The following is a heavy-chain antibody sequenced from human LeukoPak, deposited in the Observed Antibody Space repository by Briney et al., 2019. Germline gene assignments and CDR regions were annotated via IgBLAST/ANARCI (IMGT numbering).Heavy chain of an antibody. J-gene: IGHJ4*02. D-gene: IGHD6-13*01. V-gene: IGHV4-59*01. CDR1: GGSLKSYY. Sequence: SETLSLTCSVSGGSLKSYYWNWIRQPPGKGLEWIGYIYYSGSTNYNPSLKSRLTISVDTSKKQFSLKLSSVTAADTAVYYCARGEGVSSSWYFDYWGQGTLVTVSS. CDR3: ARGEGVSSSWYFDY. CDR2: IYYSGST.